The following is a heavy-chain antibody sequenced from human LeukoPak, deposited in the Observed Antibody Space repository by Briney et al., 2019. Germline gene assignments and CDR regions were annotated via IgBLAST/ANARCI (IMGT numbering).Heavy chain of an antibody. Sequence: PGGSLRLSCAASEFTFSTYGMHWVRQAPGKGLEWVAVISYDGSKKYHADSVKGRFTISRDNAKNSLYLQMNSLRAEDTALYYCAKDAAPIVGAFSSFDYWGQGTLVTVSS. CDR1: EFTFSTYG. D-gene: IGHD1-26*01. V-gene: IGHV3-30*18. CDR2: ISYDGSKK. CDR3: AKDAAPIVGAFSSFDY. J-gene: IGHJ4*02.